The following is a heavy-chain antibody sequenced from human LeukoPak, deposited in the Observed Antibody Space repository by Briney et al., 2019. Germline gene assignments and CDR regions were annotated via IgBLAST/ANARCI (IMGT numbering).Heavy chain of an antibody. V-gene: IGHV4-61*02. Sequence: SETLSLTCTVSVSSIGRSSYYWSWIRQPAGKGLEWIGRIYTSGSTNYNPSLKSRVTMSVDTSKNQFSLKLSSVTAADTAVYYCAREGLNMVRGVIPKEAWGWFDPWGQGTLVTVSS. CDR2: IYTSGST. D-gene: IGHD3-10*01. J-gene: IGHJ5*02. CDR1: VSSIGRSSYY. CDR3: AREGLNMVRGVIPKEAWGWFDP.